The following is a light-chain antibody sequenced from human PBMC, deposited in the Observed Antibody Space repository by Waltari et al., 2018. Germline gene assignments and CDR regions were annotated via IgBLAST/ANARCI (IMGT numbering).Light chain of an antibody. CDR1: QSVSSY. V-gene: IGKV3-11*01. CDR2: DAS. CDR3: QQRSNWIT. Sequence: EIVLTPSPATLSLSPGETATLSCRASQSVSSYLAWYQQKPGQAPMLLIYDASNRATGIPARCSGSGSGTDFTLTISSLDPEDFAVYYCQQRSNWITFGQGTRLEIK. J-gene: IGKJ5*01.